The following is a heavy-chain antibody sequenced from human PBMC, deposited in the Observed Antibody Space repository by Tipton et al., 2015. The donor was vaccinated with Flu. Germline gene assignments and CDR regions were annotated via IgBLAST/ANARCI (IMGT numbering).Heavy chain of an antibody. CDR1: GFTFRSYW. Sequence: SLRLSCTTSGFTFRSYWMHWVRQAPGKGLVWVSRINSDGSSTSYADSVKGRFTISRDNAKNTLYLQMNSLRAEDTAVYYCARDGEIYYFDYWGQGTLVTVSS. CDR3: ARDGEIYYFDY. CDR2: INSDGSST. J-gene: IGHJ4*02. D-gene: IGHD7-27*01. V-gene: IGHV3-74*01.